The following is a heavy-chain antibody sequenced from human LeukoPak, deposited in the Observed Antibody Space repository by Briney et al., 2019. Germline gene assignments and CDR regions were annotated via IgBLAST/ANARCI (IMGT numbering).Heavy chain of an antibody. Sequence: SETLSLTCTVSGGSISSYYWSWIRQPPGKGLEWIGYIYYSGSTNYNPSLKNRVTMSVDTSKNQFSLKLSSVTAADTAVYYCARVDPDSSSTLEVFDYWGQGTLVTVSS. D-gene: IGHD6-6*01. CDR3: ARVDPDSSSTLEVFDY. V-gene: IGHV4-59*01. CDR1: GGSISSYY. CDR2: IYYSGST. J-gene: IGHJ4*02.